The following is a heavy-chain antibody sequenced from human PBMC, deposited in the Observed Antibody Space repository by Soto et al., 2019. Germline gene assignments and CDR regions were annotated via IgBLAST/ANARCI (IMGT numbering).Heavy chain of an antibody. CDR2: IYHSGST. CDR1: GGSISSSNW. D-gene: IGHD3-10*01. CDR3: GRKKFGRRGAFDI. J-gene: IGHJ3*02. V-gene: IGHV4-4*02. Sequence: SETLSLTCAVSGGSISSSNWWSWVRQPPGKGLEWIGEIYHSGSTNHNPSLKSRLIISVDKSKNQFSLKLSSVTAADTAVYYCGRKKFGRRGAFDIWGQGTRVTVSS.